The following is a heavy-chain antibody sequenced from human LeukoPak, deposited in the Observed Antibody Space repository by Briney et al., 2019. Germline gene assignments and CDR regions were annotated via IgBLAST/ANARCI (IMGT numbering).Heavy chain of an antibody. CDR1: GFTFSNAW. J-gene: IGHJ4*02. Sequence: GGSLRLSCAASGFTFSNAWMSWVRKAPGKGVEWVGRIKSKTDGGTTDYAAPVKGRFTISRDDSKNTLYLQMNSLKTEDTAVYYCTTTYIAAELDYWGQGTLVTVSS. V-gene: IGHV3-15*01. D-gene: IGHD6-13*01. CDR3: TTTYIAAELDY. CDR2: IKSKTDGGTT.